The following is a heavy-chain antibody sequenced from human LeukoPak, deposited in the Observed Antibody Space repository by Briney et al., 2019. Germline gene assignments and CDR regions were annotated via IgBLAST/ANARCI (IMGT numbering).Heavy chain of an antibody. V-gene: IGHV3-30-3*01. D-gene: IGHD2/OR15-2a*01. CDR3: ARDLFNSFGLMDV. CDR1: GFTFSSYA. J-gene: IGHJ6*02. CDR2: ISYDGSNK. Sequence: TGGSLRLSCAASGFTFSSYAMSWVRQAPGKGLEWVAVISYDGSNKYYADSVKGRFTISRDNSKNTLYLQMDSLRAEDTAVYYCARDLFNSFGLMDVWGQGTTVTVSS.